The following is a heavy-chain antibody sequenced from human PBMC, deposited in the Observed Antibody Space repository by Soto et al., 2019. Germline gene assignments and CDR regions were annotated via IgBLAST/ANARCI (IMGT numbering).Heavy chain of an antibody. CDR1: GFTFDDYA. Sequence: EVQLVESGGGLVHPGRSLRLSCTASGFTFDDYAMHWVRQAPGKGLEWVSSISWNSGNIVYADSVRGRFTISRDNAKTSLHLQLSSLSAEHTALYYCTEGASTSCFSTFHFWGQGTMVTVSS. D-gene: IGHD2-2*01. CDR2: ISWNSGNI. CDR3: TEGASTSCFSTFHF. V-gene: IGHV3-9*01. J-gene: IGHJ3*01.